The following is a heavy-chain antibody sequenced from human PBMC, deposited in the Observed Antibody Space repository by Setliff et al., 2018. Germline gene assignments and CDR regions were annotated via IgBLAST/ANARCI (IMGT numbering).Heavy chain of an antibody. CDR1: GFTFSRYW. CDR2: IKQDGSEK. CDR3: ARDGGEY. J-gene: IGHJ4*02. Sequence: GSLRLSCAASGFTFSRYWMSWVRQAPGKGLEWVANIKQDGSEKYYVDSVKGRFTISRDNAKNSLYLQMNSLRAEETAVYYCARDGGEYWGQGTLVTVSS. D-gene: IGHD3-16*01. V-gene: IGHV3-7*01.